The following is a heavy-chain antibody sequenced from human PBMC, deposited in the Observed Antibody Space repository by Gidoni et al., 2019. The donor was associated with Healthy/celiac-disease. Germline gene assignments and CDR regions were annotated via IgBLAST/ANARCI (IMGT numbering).Heavy chain of an antibody. Sequence: QVQLVQSGAEVKKPGSSVKVSCKASVGTFSSYPISWVRQAPGQGLEWMGRIIPILGIANYAQKFQGRVTITADKSTSTAYMELSSLRSEDTAVYYCARGHSMVVAADVTKYYYYGMDVWGQGTTVTVSS. CDR2: IIPILGIA. V-gene: IGHV1-69*04. CDR3: ARGHSMVVAADVTKYYYYGMDV. J-gene: IGHJ6*02. D-gene: IGHD2-15*01. CDR1: VGTFSSYP.